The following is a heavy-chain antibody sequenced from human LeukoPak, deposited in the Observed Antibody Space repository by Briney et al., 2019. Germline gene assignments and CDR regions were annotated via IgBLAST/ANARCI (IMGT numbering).Heavy chain of an antibody. Sequence: GGSLRLSCAASGFTFSSYSMNWVRQAPGKGLEWVSSISSSSSYIYYADSVKGRFTISRDNAKNTLYLQMNSLRAEDTAVYYCAKEEFFGGSYVPIDAFDIWGQGTMVTVSS. CDR3: AKEEFFGGSYVPIDAFDI. J-gene: IGHJ3*02. CDR1: GFTFSSYS. D-gene: IGHD1-26*01. V-gene: IGHV3-21*01. CDR2: ISSSSSYI.